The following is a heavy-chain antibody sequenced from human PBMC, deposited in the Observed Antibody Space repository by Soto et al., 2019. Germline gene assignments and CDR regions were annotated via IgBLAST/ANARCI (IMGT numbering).Heavy chain of an antibody. J-gene: IGHJ4*02. CDR2: IYYSGST. CDR3: ARDGKGAAYTNGPYYFDY. V-gene: IGHV4-59*01. Sequence: SETLSLTCTVSGGSISSYYWSWIRQPPEKGQEWIGYIYYSGSTNYNPSLKSRVTISVDTSKNQFSLKLSSVTAADTDVYYCARDGKGAAYTNGPYYFDYWGQGALVTVSS. CDR1: GGSISSYY. D-gene: IGHD2-8*01.